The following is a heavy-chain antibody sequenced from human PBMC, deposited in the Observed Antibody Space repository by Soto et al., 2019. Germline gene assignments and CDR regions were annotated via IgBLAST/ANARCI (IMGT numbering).Heavy chain of an antibody. D-gene: IGHD3-22*01. Sequence: SVKVSCKASGGTFSSYAISWVRQAPGQGLEWMGGIIPIFGTANYAQKFQGRVTITADESTSTSYMELSSLISEDTAVYYCARPAPRDSSGYYLLPFDYWGQGTLVTVSS. CDR2: IIPIFGTA. CDR3: ARPAPRDSSGYYLLPFDY. J-gene: IGHJ4*02. V-gene: IGHV1-69*13. CDR1: GGTFSSYA.